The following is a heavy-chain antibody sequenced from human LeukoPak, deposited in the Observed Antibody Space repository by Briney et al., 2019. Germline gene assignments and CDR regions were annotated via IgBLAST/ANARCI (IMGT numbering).Heavy chain of an antibody. V-gene: IGHV4-34*01. CDR1: GGSFSGYY. CDR2: INHSGST. CDR3: AREYGRWLQSGTYYFDY. D-gene: IGHD5-24*01. J-gene: IGHJ4*02. Sequence: SETLSLTCAVYGGSFSGYYWSWIRLPPGEGLEWIGEINHSGSTSYNPSLKSRVTMSVDTSKSQFSLKLNSVTAADTAVYYCAREYGRWLQSGTYYFDYWGQETLVTVSS.